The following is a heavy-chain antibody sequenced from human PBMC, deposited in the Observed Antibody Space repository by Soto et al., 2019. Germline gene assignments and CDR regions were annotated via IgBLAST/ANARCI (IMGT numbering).Heavy chain of an antibody. J-gene: IGHJ4*02. CDR1: GGSFSDYY. CDR3: ATMWSGYNSH. Sequence: TSETLSLTCAVYGGSFSDYYWSWIRQPPGKGLEWIGEINHSGSTNYNPSLKSRLTISVDTSKNQFSLKLSSVTAADTAIYYCATMWSGYNSHWGQGTPVTVSS. V-gene: IGHV4-34*01. D-gene: IGHD6-25*01. CDR2: INHSGST.